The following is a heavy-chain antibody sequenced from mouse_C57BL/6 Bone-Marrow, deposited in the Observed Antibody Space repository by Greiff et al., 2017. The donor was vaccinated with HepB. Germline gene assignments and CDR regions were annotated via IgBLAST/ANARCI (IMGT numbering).Heavy chain of an antibody. Sequence: VKLQESGAELVKPGASVKLSCKASGYTFTSYWMHWVKQRPIQGLEWIGNIDPSDSETHYNQKFKDKATLTVDKSSSTAYMQLSSLTSEDSAVYYCARDPELGREAWFAYWGQGTLFTVSA. D-gene: IGHD4-1*01. CDR3: ARDPELGREAWFAY. CDR1: GYTFTSYW. J-gene: IGHJ3*01. V-gene: IGHV1-52*01. CDR2: IDPSDSET.